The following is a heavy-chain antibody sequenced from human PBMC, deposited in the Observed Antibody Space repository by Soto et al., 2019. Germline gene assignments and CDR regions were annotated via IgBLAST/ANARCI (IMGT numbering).Heavy chain of an antibody. CDR2: IYYSGST. J-gene: IGHJ3*02. D-gene: IGHD4-17*01. Sequence: SETLCLTCTVSGGSISNSSYCWGRIRQPPGKGLEWIGSIYYSGSTYYNPSLKSRVTISVDTSKNQFSLKLSSVTAADTAVYYCATRSGDYGDYGDAFDIWGQGTMVTVSS. CDR3: ATRSGDYGDYGDAFDI. V-gene: IGHV4-39*01. CDR1: GGSISNSSYC.